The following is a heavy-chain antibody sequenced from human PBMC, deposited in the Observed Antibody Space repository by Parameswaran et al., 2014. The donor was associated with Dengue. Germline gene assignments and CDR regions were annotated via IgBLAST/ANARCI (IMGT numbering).Heavy chain of an antibody. D-gene: IGHD5-12*01. V-gene: IGHV3-21*01. CDR3: ARDPVDIVATMSYYYYGMDV. J-gene: IGHJ6*02. CDR2: ISSSSSYI. Sequence: VRQAPGKGLEWVSSISSSSSYIYYADSVKGRFTISRDNAKNSLYLQMNSLRAEDTAVYYCARDPVDIVATMSYYYYGMDVWGQGTTVTVSS.